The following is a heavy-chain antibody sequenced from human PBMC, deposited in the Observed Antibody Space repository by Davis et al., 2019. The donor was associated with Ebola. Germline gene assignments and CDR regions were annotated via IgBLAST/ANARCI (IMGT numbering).Heavy chain of an antibody. CDR2: ISAYNGNA. CDR3: ARDRAHSSSWYHNWFDP. Sequence: ASVKVSCKASGYTFGSYGITWVRQAPGQGLEWMGWISAYNGNANYAEDLQGRLTMTTDTSTSTAYIELRSLRSDDTAVYYCARDRAHSSSWYHNWFDPWGQGTLVTVSS. D-gene: IGHD6-13*01. CDR1: GYTFGSYG. J-gene: IGHJ5*02. V-gene: IGHV1-18*04.